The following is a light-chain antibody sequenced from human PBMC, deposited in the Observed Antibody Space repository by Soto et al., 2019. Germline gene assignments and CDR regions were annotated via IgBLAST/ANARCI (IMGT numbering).Light chain of an antibody. J-gene: IGLJ1*01. Sequence: QSVLTQPPSASGTPGQRVTISCSGSSSNIGSNYVYWYQQLPGTAPKLLIYRNNQRPSGVPDRFSGSKSGTSASLAISGLRSAGEADYYCAAWDDSLSGHYVFGTGTKVTVL. CDR2: RNN. CDR1: SSNIGSNY. V-gene: IGLV1-47*01. CDR3: AAWDDSLSGHYV.